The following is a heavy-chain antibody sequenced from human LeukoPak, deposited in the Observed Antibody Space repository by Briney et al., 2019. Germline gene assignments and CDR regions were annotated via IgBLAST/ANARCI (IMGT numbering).Heavy chain of an antibody. CDR1: GGTFSSYA. Sequence: SVKASYKASGGTFSSYAISWVRQAPGQGLEWMGGIIPIFGTANYAQKFQGRVTITADESTSTAYMELSSLRSEDTAVYYCARGDYYDTPIDYWGQGTLVTVSS. V-gene: IGHV1-69*13. CDR2: IIPIFGTA. CDR3: ARGDYYDTPIDY. D-gene: IGHD3-22*01. J-gene: IGHJ4*02.